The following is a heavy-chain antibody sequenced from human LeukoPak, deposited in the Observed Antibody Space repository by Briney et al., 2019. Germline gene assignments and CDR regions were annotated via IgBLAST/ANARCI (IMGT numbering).Heavy chain of an antibody. J-gene: IGHJ5*02. V-gene: IGHV4-31*03. CDR1: GGSITSDGYY. Sequence: SQTLSLTCTVSGGSITSDGYYWSWIRQHPGKGLEWIGYISYIGNSYYNPSLKSRVTVSSDTSKNQFSLRLNSVTAADTAVYYYARGRIVVVPPAGVGDWFDPWGQGTLVTVPS. CDR3: ARGRIVVVPPAGVGDWFDP. D-gene: IGHD2-2*01. CDR2: ISYIGNS.